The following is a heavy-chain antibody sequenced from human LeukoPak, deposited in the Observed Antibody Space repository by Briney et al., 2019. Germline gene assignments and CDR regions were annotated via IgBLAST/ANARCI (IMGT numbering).Heavy chain of an antibody. D-gene: IGHD3-10*01. V-gene: IGHV3-66*01. CDR1: GFTVSSNY. CDR2: IYSGGST. CDR3: ARDYYGSGSYDY. Sequence: GGSLRLSCAASGFTVSSNYMSWVRQAPGKGLEWVSIIYSGGSTYYADSVKGRFTISRDNSKNTLYLQMNSLRAEDTAVYYCARDYYGSGSYDYWGQGALVTVSS. J-gene: IGHJ4*02.